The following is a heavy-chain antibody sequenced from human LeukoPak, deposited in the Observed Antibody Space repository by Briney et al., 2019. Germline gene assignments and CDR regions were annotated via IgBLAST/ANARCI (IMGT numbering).Heavy chain of an antibody. J-gene: IGHJ4*02. V-gene: IGHV3-33*05. CDR2: IQNDASTE. Sequence: GGSLRLSCAASGFIFSHYGMHWVRQAPGKGLEWVAVIQNDASTENFADSVKGRFTISRDNSRNTVFLQMNSLRVEDAAVYYCARELSQIVWGGLDYGGQGTLVSVSS. CDR3: ARELSQIVWGGLDY. CDR1: GFIFSHYG. D-gene: IGHD2-21*01.